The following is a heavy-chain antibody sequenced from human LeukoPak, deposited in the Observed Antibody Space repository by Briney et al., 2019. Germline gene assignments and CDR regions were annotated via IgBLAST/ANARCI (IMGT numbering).Heavy chain of an antibody. CDR1: GFNFTNYV. CDR2: IGSDGSDK. CDR3: AKETAYYDFWSGPYYFDY. V-gene: IGHV3-30*02. D-gene: IGHD3-3*01. J-gene: IGHJ4*02. Sequence: PGGSLRLSCAASGFNFTNYVMHWVRQAPGKGLEWVSFIGSDGSDKHYADSVKGRFTISRDNSKNTLYLQMNSLRAEDTAVYYCAKETAYYDFWSGPYYFDYWGQGTLVTVSS.